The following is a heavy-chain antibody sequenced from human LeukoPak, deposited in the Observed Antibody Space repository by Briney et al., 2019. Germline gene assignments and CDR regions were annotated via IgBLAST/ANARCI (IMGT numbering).Heavy chain of an antibody. CDR3: AKDHTIRSFDF. J-gene: IGHJ4*02. Sequence: ASVTVSFKASVYPFIGYYMHWVRQAPGQGLEWMGWTNLNSGGTNYAQKFQGRVTMTRDRSISTAYMELSRLRSDDTAVYYCAKDHTIRSFDFWGQGTLVSVSS. D-gene: IGHD1-14*01. V-gene: IGHV1-2*02. CDR2: TNLNSGGT. CDR1: VYPFIGYY.